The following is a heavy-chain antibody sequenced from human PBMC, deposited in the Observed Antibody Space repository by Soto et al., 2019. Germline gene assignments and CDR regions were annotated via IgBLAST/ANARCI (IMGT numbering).Heavy chain of an antibody. CDR3: ARSRYDY. D-gene: IGHD3-9*01. V-gene: IGHV4-59*01. Sequence: SETLSLTCAVSGGSISSYYWSWIRQPPGKGLEWIGYIYYSGSTNYNPSLKSRVTISVDTSKNQFSLKLTSVTAADTAVYYCARSRYDYWGQGTLVTVSS. CDR2: IYYSGST. CDR1: GGSISSYY. J-gene: IGHJ4*02.